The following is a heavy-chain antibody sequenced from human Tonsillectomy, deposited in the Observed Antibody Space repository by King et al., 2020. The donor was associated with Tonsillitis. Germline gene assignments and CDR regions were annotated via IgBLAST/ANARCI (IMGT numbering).Heavy chain of an antibody. V-gene: IGHV3-30*18. Sequence: VKLVESGGGGFQPGRSLRLSCASSGFPLSSYDMHWVRRATGKGLVWVAVISYDGSNKYYADSVKGRFTISRDNSKNTLYLQMNSLRAEDTAVYYCAKDLWGIYSTEVSFDYWGQGTLVTVSS. J-gene: IGHJ4*02. CDR3: AKDLWGIYSTEVSFDY. CDR2: ISYDGSNK. D-gene: IGHD2/OR15-2a*01. CDR1: GFPLSSYD.